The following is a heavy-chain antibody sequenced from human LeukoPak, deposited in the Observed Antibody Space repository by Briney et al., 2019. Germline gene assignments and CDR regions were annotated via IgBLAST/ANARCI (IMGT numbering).Heavy chain of an antibody. CDR2: IYPGDSDT. J-gene: IGHJ6*02. CDR1: GYSFTSYW. Sequence: GESLKISCKGSGYSFTSYWIGWVRQMPGKGLEWMGIIYPGDSDTRYSPSFQGQVTISADKSVSTAYLQWSSLKASDTAMYYCARRHCSSTSCYRDYYGMDVWGQGTTVTVSS. D-gene: IGHD2-2*02. CDR3: ARRHCSSTSCYRDYYGMDV. V-gene: IGHV5-51*01.